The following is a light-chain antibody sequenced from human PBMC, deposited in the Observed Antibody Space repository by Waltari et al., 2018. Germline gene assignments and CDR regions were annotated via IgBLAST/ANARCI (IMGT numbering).Light chain of an antibody. CDR3: WRYMGGGFWV. Sequence: WYQHTPGDARRTLFYKSSTRSSGVPERFAGSIGGNNAALTVTGAGAGNESDYNCWRYMGGGFWVFGGGTKLTVI. V-gene: IGLV8-61*01. J-gene: IGLJ3*02. CDR2: KSS.